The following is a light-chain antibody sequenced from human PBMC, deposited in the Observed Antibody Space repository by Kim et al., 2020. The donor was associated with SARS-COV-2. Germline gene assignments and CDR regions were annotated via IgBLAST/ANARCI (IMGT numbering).Light chain of an antibody. V-gene: IGKV2-28*01. CDR3: MQALQTPPWT. CDR1: QSLLHSNGYNY. J-gene: IGKJ1*01. CDR2: LGS. Sequence: DIVMTQSPLSLPVTPGEPASISCRSSQSLLHSNGYNYLDWYLQKPGQSPQLLIYLGSNRASGVPDRFSGSGSGTDFTLKISRVEAEDVGVYYCMQALQTPPWTFGQGTKVYIK.